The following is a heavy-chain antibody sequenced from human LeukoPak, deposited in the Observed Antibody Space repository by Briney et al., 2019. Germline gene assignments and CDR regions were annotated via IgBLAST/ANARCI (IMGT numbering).Heavy chain of an antibody. J-gene: IGHJ4*02. Sequence: GGSLRLSCAASGFTFSSYSMNWVRQAPGKGLEWVSSISSSSSYIYYADSVKGRFTISRDNAKNSLYLQMNSLRAEDTAVYYCARDELEFGELNFDYWGQGTLVTVSS. CDR1: GFTFSSYS. V-gene: IGHV3-21*01. CDR3: ARDELEFGELNFDY. CDR2: ISSSSSYI. D-gene: IGHD3-10*01.